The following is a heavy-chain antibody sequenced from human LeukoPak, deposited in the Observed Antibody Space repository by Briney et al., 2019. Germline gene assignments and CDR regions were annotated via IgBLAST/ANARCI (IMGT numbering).Heavy chain of an antibody. CDR2: INPNSGGT. CDR3: ARDLTGTTHYYYYMDV. D-gene: IGHD1-7*01. Sequence: ASVEVSCKASGYTFTGYYMHWVRQAPGQGLEWMGWINPNSGGTNYAQKFQGRVTMTRDTSISTAYMELSRLRSDDTAVYYCARDLTGTTHYYYYMDVWGKGTTVTVSS. CDR1: GYTFTGYY. V-gene: IGHV1-2*02. J-gene: IGHJ6*03.